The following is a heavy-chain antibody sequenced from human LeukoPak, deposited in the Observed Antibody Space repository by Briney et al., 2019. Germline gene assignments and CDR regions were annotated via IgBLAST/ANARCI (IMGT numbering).Heavy chain of an antibody. Sequence: GGSLRLSCAASGFTFSNYAMSWVCQAPGKGLDWVSGISGAGDNTYYADSVKGRFTISRDNSKNTLYLQMNSLRAEDTAVYYCAKHYCSGSYSIGFGLDVWGQGTTVTVSS. D-gene: IGHD3-10*01. V-gene: IGHV3-23*01. CDR1: GFTFSNYA. J-gene: IGHJ6*02. CDR3: AKHYCSGSYSIGFGLDV. CDR2: ISGAGDNT.